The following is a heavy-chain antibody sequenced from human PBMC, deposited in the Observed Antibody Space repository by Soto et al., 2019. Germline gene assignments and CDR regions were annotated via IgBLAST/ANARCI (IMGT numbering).Heavy chain of an antibody. J-gene: IGHJ4*02. CDR2: IFHSGNA. CDR3: ARAHAPTLPFDY. D-gene: IGHD2-15*01. Sequence: SETLSLTCTVSGGSIRNVYWSWIRQPPGKGLEWIGFIFHSGNAKYNPSLKSRVTMSVDTSKNQFSLSLDSVTAADTAVYFCARAHAPTLPFDYWGQGTLDTVSS. CDR1: GGSIRNVY. V-gene: IGHV4-59*01.